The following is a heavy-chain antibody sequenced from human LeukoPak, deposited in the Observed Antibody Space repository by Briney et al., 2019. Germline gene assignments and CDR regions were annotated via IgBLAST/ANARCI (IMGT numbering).Heavy chain of an antibody. V-gene: IGHV1-46*01. D-gene: IGHD3-10*01. Sequence: ASVKVSCKASGYAFGTYFIHWMRQAPGQGLEWLGRIDPSRGWTHLPRKFQGRVTVTRDTSTTTVDMELGSLTSEDTALYYCVREMDGGDFDYWGQGTLVTVSS. J-gene: IGHJ4*02. CDR3: VREMDGGDFDY. CDR2: IDPSRGWT. CDR1: GYAFGTYF.